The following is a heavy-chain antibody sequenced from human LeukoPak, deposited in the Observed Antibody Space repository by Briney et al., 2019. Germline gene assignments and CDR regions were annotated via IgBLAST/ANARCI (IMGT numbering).Heavy chain of an antibody. CDR1: GGSISSYY. Sequence: QVQLQESGPGLVKPSETLSLTCTVSGGSISSYYWSWIRQPPGKGLEWIGYIYYSGSTNYNPSLKSRVTISVDTSKNQFSLKLSSVTAADTAVYYCATGYSYGFVHFDYWGQGTLVTVSS. CDR2: IYYSGST. V-gene: IGHV4-59*01. J-gene: IGHJ4*02. D-gene: IGHD5-18*01. CDR3: ATGYSYGFVHFDY.